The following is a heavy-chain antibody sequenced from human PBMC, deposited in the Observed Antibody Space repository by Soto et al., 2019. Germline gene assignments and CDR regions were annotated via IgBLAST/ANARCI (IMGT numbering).Heavy chain of an antibody. CDR2: ISAYNGNT. V-gene: IGHV1-18*01. CDR1: GYTFTSYG. Sequence: ASVKVSCKASGYTFTSYGISWVRQAPGQGLEWMGWISAYNGNTNYAQKLQGRVTMTTDTSTSTAYMELRSLRSDDTAVYYCARGAYDYIWGSYRSAGFDYWGQGTLVTSPQ. J-gene: IGHJ4*02. D-gene: IGHD3-16*02. CDR3: ARGAYDYIWGSYRSAGFDY.